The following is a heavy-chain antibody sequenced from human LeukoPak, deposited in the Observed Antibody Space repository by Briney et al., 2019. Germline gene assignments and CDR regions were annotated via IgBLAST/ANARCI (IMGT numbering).Heavy chain of an antibody. V-gene: IGHV4-38-2*02. Sequence: PSETLSLTCTVSGYSISSGYYWGWIRPPPGKGLEWIGNIYHSGSTYYNPSLKSRVTISVDTSKNQFSLKLSSVTAADTAVYYCVRRVPLGGAFDIWGQGTMVTVSA. CDR1: GYSISSGYY. CDR2: IYHSGST. CDR3: VRRVPLGGAFDI. J-gene: IGHJ3*02. D-gene: IGHD4-17*01.